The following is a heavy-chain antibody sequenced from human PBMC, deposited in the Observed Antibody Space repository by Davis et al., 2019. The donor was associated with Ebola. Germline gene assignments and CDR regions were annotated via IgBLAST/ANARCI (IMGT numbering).Heavy chain of an antibody. CDR1: GFTFSSYG. D-gene: IGHD3-3*01. V-gene: IGHV3-30*03. CDR2: ISYDGSNK. J-gene: IGHJ4*02. Sequence: GESLKISCAASGFTFSSYGMHWVRQAPGKGLEWVAVISYDGSNKYYADSVKGRFTISRDNSKNTLYLQMNSLRAEDTAVYYCARSHLRWEWLPMGPFWGQGTLVTVSS. CDR3: ARSHLRWEWLPMGPF.